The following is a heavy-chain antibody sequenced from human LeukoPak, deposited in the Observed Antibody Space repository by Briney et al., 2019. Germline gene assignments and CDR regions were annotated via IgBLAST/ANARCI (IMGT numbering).Heavy chain of an antibody. CDR1: GFTFSRCP. CDR3: ARDDHRGLRLGELSLTPYYFDY. J-gene: IGHJ4*02. CDR2: ISSSGDNR. V-gene: IGHV3-21*01. D-gene: IGHD3-16*02. Sequence: PGGSLRLSCAASGFTFSRCPMSWVRQAPGKGLEWVSAISSSGDNRHYADSVKGRFTISRDNAKNSLYLQMNSLRAEDTAVYYCARDDHRGLRLGELSLTPYYFDYWGQGTLVTISS.